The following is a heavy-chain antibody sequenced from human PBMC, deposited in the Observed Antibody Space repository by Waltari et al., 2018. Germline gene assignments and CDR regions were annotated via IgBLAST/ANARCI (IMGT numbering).Heavy chain of an antibody. D-gene: IGHD2-15*01. Sequence: QVQLVESGGGVVQPGTSLRLSCAASAFTFSSYAMHWVRQAPGKGLEWVAVISYDSINRFYADSVKGRFTISRDNSKNTLLLQMSSLRDDDTALYFCARRGVTGREAAPPDYWGQGTLVTVSA. V-gene: IGHV3-30*15. CDR3: ARRGVTGREAAPPDY. CDR1: AFTFSSYA. CDR2: ISYDSINR. J-gene: IGHJ4*02.